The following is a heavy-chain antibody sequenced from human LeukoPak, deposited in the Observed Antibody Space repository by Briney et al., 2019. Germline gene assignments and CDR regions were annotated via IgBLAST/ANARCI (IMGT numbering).Heavy chain of an antibody. J-gene: IGHJ4*02. D-gene: IGHD3-22*01. Sequence: GGSLRLSCVASGFIVSNNYMSWVRQAPGKGLEWVSVLYNAGSTYYADSVKGRFTISRDNSKNTLYLQMYSLRAEDTAVYYCARDDSSGYAFDYWGQGTLVTVSS. CDR3: ARDDSSGYAFDY. CDR2: LYNAGST. V-gene: IGHV3-53*01. CDR1: GFIVSNNY.